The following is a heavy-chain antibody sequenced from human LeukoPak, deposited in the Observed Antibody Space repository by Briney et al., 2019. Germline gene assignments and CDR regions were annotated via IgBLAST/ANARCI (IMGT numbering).Heavy chain of an antibody. Sequence: PGGSLRLSCAASGFTFSNAWMSWVRQAPGKGLEWVGRIKSKTDGGTTDYAAPVKGRFTISRDDSKNTLYLQMNSLKTEDTAVYYCTTGGYDSVFAGYYYYMDVWGKGTTVTISS. D-gene: IGHD5-12*01. J-gene: IGHJ6*03. CDR3: TTGGYDSVFAGYYYYMDV. CDR2: IKSKTDGGTT. V-gene: IGHV3-15*01. CDR1: GFTFSNAW.